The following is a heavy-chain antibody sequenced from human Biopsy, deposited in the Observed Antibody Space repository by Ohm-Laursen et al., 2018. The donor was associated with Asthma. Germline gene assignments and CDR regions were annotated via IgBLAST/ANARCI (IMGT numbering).Heavy chain of an antibody. V-gene: IGHV3-33*08. J-gene: IGHJ6*02. CDR3: ARDLGTTRMDV. D-gene: IGHD1-1*01. CDR2: IWYDGGYK. Sequence: SLRLSCAASGFSFSNFGMHWVRQAPGKGLEGVAVIWYDGGYKDNVDSVKGRFTISRDNSKNMLYLQMNSLRAEDTAVYYCARDLGTTRMDVWGQGTTVTVSS. CDR1: GFSFSNFG.